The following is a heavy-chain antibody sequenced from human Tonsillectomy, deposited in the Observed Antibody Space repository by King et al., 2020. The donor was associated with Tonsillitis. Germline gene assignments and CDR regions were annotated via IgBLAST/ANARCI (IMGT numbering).Heavy chain of an antibody. V-gene: IGHV3-21*01. Sequence: VQLVESGGGLVKPGGSLRLSCAASGFTFSSYTMNWVRQAPGKGLEWVSSISSGNTYIYYADSVKGRFTISRDNAKNSLYLQMNSLRAEDTAVYYCASDAGPFDYESSGSLDYWGQGTLVTVSS. CDR1: GFTFSSYT. CDR2: ISSGNTYI. J-gene: IGHJ4*02. D-gene: IGHD3-22*01. CDR3: ASDAGPFDYESSGSLDY.